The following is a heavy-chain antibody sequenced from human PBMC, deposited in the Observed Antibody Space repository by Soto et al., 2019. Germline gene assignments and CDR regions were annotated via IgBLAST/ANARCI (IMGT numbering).Heavy chain of an antibody. V-gene: IGHV5-51*01. D-gene: IGHD4-17*01. Sequence: GGSLEISWKSSGYSFNSYWVGWVRQMPGKGLEWMGIINPSDSDARYSPSFQGQVTISVDHSINTAYLQWSSLKASDTAMYYCARQGVTYGPDYWGQGTQVTVSS. CDR2: INPSDSDA. CDR1: GYSFNSYW. CDR3: ARQGVTYGPDY. J-gene: IGHJ4*02.